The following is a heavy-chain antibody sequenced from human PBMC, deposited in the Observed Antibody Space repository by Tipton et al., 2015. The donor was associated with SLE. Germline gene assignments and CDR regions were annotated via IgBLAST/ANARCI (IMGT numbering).Heavy chain of an antibody. CDR1: GGSFSGYY. V-gene: IGHV4-31*11. CDR3: ARFYYGMDV. J-gene: IGHJ6*02. CDR2: IYYSGST. Sequence: TLSLTCVVYGGSFSGYYWSWIRQHPGKGLEWIGYIYYSGSTYYNPSLKSRVTTSVDTSKNQFSLKLGSVTAADTAVYYCARFYYGMDVWGQGTTVTVSS.